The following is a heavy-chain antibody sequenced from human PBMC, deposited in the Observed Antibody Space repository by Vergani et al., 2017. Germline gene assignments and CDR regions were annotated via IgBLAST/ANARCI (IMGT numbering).Heavy chain of an antibody. V-gene: IGHV3-30*18. D-gene: IGHD4-17*01. CDR2: ISYDGSNK. CDR1: GFTFSSYG. CDR3: AKSGPYGDYLYYVDY. J-gene: IGHJ4*02. Sequence: QVQLVESGGGVVQPGRSLRLSCAASGFTFSSYGMHWVRQAPGKGLEWVAVISYDGSNKYYADSVKGRFTISRDNSKNTLYLQMNSLRAEDTAVYYCAKSGPYGDYLYYVDYWGQGTLVTVSS.